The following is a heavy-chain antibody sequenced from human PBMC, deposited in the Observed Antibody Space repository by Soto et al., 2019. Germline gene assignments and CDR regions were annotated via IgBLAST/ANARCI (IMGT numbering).Heavy chain of an antibody. CDR3: ARRDCFSSRCYFEY. Sequence: ASVKVSCKAFGYTFTSYYVYWVRQAPGQGLEWMGIINPSGATTTYAQNFQGRVAMTRDTSTSTVYMELSSLRSEDTAVYYCARRDCFSSRCYFEYWGQGNLVTVS. CDR1: GYTFTSYY. J-gene: IGHJ4*02. CDR2: INPSGATT. D-gene: IGHD2-2*01. V-gene: IGHV1-46*01.